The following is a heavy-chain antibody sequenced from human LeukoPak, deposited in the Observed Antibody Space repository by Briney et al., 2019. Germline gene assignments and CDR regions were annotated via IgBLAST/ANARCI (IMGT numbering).Heavy chain of an antibody. Sequence: ASVKVSCKASGYSFPSYGISWVGQAPGQGLEWMGWTSAYNGATIYAQRFQGRVTITTDTFTSTAYMEVRSLRSDDTAVYYCARESSSGSYQHDYWGQGTLVAVSS. J-gene: IGHJ4*02. CDR1: GYSFPSYG. V-gene: IGHV1-18*01. CDR2: TSAYNGAT. D-gene: IGHD3-10*01. CDR3: ARESSSGSYQHDY.